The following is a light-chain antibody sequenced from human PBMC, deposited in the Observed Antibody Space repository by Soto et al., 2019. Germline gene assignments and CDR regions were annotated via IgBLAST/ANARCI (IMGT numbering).Light chain of an antibody. CDR1: SSNIAANS. CDR3: GAWENSLTVYV. CDR2: DSD. V-gene: IGLV1-51*01. Sequence: QSVLTQPPSVSAAPGQEVTIYCSGISSNIAANSVSWYQHLPGTAPKLLIYDSDRRPSGIPARFSGSKSGTSATLGITGLQTGDEADYYCGAWENSLTVYVFGSGTKVTVL. J-gene: IGLJ1*01.